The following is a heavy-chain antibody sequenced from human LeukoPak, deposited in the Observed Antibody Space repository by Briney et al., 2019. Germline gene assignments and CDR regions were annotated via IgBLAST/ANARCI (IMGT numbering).Heavy chain of an antibody. CDR1: GYSISSGYY. CDR3: ARDHARVLMVYAIHYFDY. V-gene: IGHV4-38-2*02. Sequence: SETLSLTCTVSGYSISSGYYWGWIRQPPGKGLEWIGSIYYSGSTYYNPSLKSRVTISVDTSKNQFSLKLSSVTAADTAVYYCARDHARVLMVYAIHYFDYWGQGTLVTVSS. CDR2: IYYSGST. D-gene: IGHD2-8*01. J-gene: IGHJ4*02.